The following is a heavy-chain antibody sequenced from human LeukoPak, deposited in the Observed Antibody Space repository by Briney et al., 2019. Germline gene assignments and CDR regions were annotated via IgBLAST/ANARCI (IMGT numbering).Heavy chain of an antibody. D-gene: IGHD1-7*01. Sequence: GESLKISCEGSGYSFNADWIGWVRQMPGKGLEWMGIIYPGDSDTRYSPSFQGQVTISADKSINTAHLQWSSLKASDTAMYYCARGAAGTTPEYYYFGLDVWGQGTTVRVSS. CDR2: IYPGDSDT. CDR1: GYSFNADW. J-gene: IGHJ6*02. V-gene: IGHV5-51*01. CDR3: ARGAAGTTPEYYYFGLDV.